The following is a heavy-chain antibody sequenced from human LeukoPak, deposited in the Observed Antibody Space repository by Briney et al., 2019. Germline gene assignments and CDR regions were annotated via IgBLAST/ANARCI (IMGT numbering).Heavy chain of an antibody. D-gene: IGHD2-21*01. CDR1: GGTFSSYA. CDR3: ARDRGQVVIPSASPNTGAFDF. Sequence: GASVKVSCKASGGTFSSYAISWVRQAPGQGLEWMGGIIPIFGTANYAQKFQGRVTITADESTSTAYMELSSLRSEDTAVYYCARDRGQVVIPSASPNTGAFDFWGQGTMVSVSS. V-gene: IGHV1-69*13. CDR2: IIPIFGTA. J-gene: IGHJ3*01.